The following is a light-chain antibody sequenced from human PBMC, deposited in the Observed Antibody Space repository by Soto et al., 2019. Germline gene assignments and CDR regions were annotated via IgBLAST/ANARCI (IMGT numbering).Light chain of an antibody. Sequence: DIQMTQSPSSLSASVGDRVTITCRASQSISSYLNWYQQKPGKAPKLLIYAASSLQSGVPLRFSGSGSGTDFTLTISSLQPEDFATYYCQQSYSTPFFGQGTKLEIK. CDR2: AAS. J-gene: IGKJ2*01. CDR3: QQSYSTPF. CDR1: QSISSY. V-gene: IGKV1-39*01.